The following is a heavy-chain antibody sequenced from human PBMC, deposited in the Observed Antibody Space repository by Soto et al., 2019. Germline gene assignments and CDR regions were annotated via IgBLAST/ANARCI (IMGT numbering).Heavy chain of an antibody. Sequence: SETLSLTCTVSGGSISSYYWSWIRQPPGKGLEWIGYIYYSGSTNYNPSLKSRVTISVDTSKNQFSLKLSSVTAADTAVYYCARVVGATIFDYWGQGTLVTVS. D-gene: IGHD1-26*01. V-gene: IGHV4-59*01. J-gene: IGHJ4*02. CDR3: ARVVGATIFDY. CDR2: IYYSGST. CDR1: GGSISSYY.